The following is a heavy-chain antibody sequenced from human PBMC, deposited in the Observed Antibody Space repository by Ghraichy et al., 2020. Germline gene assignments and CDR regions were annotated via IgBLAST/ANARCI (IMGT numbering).Heavy chain of an antibody. CDR3: ARRASGGYHLDH. Sequence: GGSLRLSCSASGFIVSSHYMAWVRQAPGKGLEWAATIYTSGTTYYTDSVKGRFTISRDTSKNTIDLRMSGLRVEDTAVYFCARRASGGYHLDHWGQGTLVTVSS. CDR2: IYTSGTT. D-gene: IGHD1-26*01. V-gene: IGHV3-66*04. J-gene: IGHJ4*02. CDR1: GFIVSSHY.